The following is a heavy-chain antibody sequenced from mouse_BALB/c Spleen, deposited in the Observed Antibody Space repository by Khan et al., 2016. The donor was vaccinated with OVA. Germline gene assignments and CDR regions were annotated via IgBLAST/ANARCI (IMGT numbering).Heavy chain of an antibody. Sequence: EVQLQESGPGLVKPSQSLSLTCTVNGYSITSNYAWNWIRQFPGNKLEWMGYISYSGSTNYNPSLKSRLSITRDTSKNQFFLLLHSVTTEDSAAYYCARANYYGYALDDWGQGTSVTVSS. CDR3: ARANYYGYALDD. D-gene: IGHD1-1*01. V-gene: IGHV3-2*02. J-gene: IGHJ4*01. CDR2: ISYSGST. CDR1: GYSITSNYA.